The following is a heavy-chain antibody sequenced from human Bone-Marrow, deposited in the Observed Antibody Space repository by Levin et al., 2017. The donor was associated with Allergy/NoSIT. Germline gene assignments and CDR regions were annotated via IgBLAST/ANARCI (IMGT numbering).Heavy chain of an antibody. V-gene: IGHV3-23*01. CDR1: GFRFSDYV. Sequence: SCAASGFRFSDYVMNWVRQAPGKGLEWVSVISGSGDNTYYVDSVKGRFTISRDASKNTLYLQMNSLSAEDTAMYYCVRTPGAIVVTPYFDYWGQGTLVTVSS. CDR3: VRTPGAIVVTPYFDY. D-gene: IGHD2-21*01. J-gene: IGHJ4*02. CDR2: ISGSGDNT.